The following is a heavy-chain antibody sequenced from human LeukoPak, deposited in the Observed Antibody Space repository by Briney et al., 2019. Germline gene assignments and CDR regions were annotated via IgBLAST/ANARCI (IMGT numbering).Heavy chain of an antibody. CDR3: AKDYGDYYYYYMDV. CDR2: ISSSSSTI. J-gene: IGHJ6*03. CDR1: GFTFSSYS. V-gene: IGHV3-48*01. D-gene: IGHD4-17*01. Sequence: GGSLRLSCAASGFTFSSYSMNWVRQAPGKGLEWVSYISSSSSTIYYADSVKGRFTIPRDNAKNSLYLQMNSLRAEDTAVYYCAKDYGDYYYYYMDVWGKGTTVTVSS.